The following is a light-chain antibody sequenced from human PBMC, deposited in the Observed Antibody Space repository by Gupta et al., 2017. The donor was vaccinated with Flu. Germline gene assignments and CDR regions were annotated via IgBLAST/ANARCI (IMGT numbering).Light chain of an antibody. CDR1: AGAVISAYF. V-gene: IGLV7-43*01. J-gene: IGLJ3*02. Sequence: QTVVTQEPSLTLSPGGTVTLTCASSAGAVISAYFPNWFQQKPGQAPRALIYNTNNKHSWTPARFSGSLLGDKAALTLSGVQPEDEADYYCLLMYGGAWVFGGGTKLTVL. CDR3: LLMYGGAWV. CDR2: NTN.